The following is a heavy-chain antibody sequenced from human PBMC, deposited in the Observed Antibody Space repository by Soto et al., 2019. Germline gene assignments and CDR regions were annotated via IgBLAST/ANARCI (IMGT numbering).Heavy chain of an antibody. CDR1: GGSISSYY. D-gene: IGHD2-2*01. J-gene: IGHJ6*02. V-gene: IGHV4-59*08. Sequence: SETLSLTCTVSGGSISSYYWSWIRQPPGKGLEWIGEINQSGGANYSPSLKSRVTISIDKSKNQFSLKLNSVTAADTAVYYCARHSRYCSSTSCYAAYYYGMDVWGQGTTVTVSS. CDR3: ARHSRYCSSTSCYAAYYYGMDV. CDR2: INQSGGA.